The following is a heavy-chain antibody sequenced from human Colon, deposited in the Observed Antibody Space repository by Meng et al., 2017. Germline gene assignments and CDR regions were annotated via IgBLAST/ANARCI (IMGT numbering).Heavy chain of an antibody. CDR3: ARGPLDY. Sequence: QVQRQESGPGLVRPSETLSLTCTVSGGSVSSGSYYWSWIRQPPGKGLEWIGYIYYTGSTNYNPSLKSRVTISVDTSKNQFSLKLSSVTAADTAVYYCARGPLDYWGQGTPVTVSS. CDR1: GGSVSSGSYY. J-gene: IGHJ4*02. V-gene: IGHV4-61*01. CDR2: IYYTGST.